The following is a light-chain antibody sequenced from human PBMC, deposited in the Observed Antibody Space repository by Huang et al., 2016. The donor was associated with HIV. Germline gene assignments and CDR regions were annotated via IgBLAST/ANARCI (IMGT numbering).Light chain of an antibody. CDR3: HQYDHDYS. J-gene: IGKJ2*01. CDR1: QSVHNY. V-gene: IGKV3-15*01. Sequence: DIVMTQSPATLSVSPGERATLSCRASQSVHNYVAWYQQQPGQATRLLIYGADSRATGIAARFIGRWSGTQFTLTSRSLQPEDFAVDYCHQYDHDYSFGQGTKLGIK. CDR2: GAD.